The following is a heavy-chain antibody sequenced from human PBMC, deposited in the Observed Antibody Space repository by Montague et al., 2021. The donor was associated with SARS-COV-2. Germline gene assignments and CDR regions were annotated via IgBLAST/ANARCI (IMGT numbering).Heavy chain of an antibody. CDR3: ASPGGYRSGGSCYYVY. D-gene: IGHD2-15*01. CDR2: IYYSGSS. CDR1: GCSISSYD. Sequence: SETLSLTCTGPGCSISSYDWSWIRQPPGNGLEWFGDIYYSGSSNYNPSLKSRVTISIDTSKNQFSLNLNSVTAADGAVYYCASPGGYRSGGSCYYVYWGQGTLVTVSS. J-gene: IGHJ4*02. V-gene: IGHV4-59*01.